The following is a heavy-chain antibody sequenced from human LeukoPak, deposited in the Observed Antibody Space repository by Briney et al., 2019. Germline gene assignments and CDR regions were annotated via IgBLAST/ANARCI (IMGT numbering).Heavy chain of an antibody. CDR1: GFTFSSYA. CDR3: ARDQYRSGSYSSGYYYYYYGMDV. V-gene: IGHV3-64*01. J-gene: IGHJ6*02. Sequence: PGGSLRLSCAASGFTFSSYAMHWVRQAPGKGLEYFSAISSNGGSTYYANSVKGRFTISRDNSKNTLYLQMGSLRAEDMAVYYCARDQYRSGSYSSGYYYYYYGMDVWGQGTTVTVSS. D-gene: IGHD1-26*01. CDR2: ISSNGGST.